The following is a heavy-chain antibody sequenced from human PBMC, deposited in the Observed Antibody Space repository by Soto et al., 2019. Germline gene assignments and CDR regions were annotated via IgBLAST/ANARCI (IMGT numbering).Heavy chain of an antibody. V-gene: IGHV3-48*01. CDR3: ARADSGYAHGYYYYGMDV. CDR2: ISSSSNTI. Sequence: EVQLVESGGGLVQPGGSLRLSCAASGFTFSSYSMNWVRQAPGKGLEWVSYISSSSNTIYYADSVKGRFTISRDNAKNSLYLQMNRLRAEDTAVYYCARADSGYAHGYYYYGMDVWVQGTTVTVSS. J-gene: IGHJ6*02. D-gene: IGHD5-12*01. CDR1: GFTFSSYS.